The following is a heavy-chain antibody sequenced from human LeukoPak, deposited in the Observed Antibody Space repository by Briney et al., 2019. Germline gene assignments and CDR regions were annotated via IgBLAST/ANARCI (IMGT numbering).Heavy chain of an antibody. D-gene: IGHD6-6*01. CDR2: IYYSGST. J-gene: IGHJ4*02. CDR1: GGSISSSSYY. CDR3: ARGIAARPQGYFDY. Sequence: PSETLSLTCTVSGGSISSSSYYWGWIRQPPGKGLEWIGSIYYSGSTYYNPSLKSRVTISVDTSKNQFSLKLSSVTAADTAVYYCARGIAARPQGYFDYWGQGTLVTVSS. V-gene: IGHV4-39*07.